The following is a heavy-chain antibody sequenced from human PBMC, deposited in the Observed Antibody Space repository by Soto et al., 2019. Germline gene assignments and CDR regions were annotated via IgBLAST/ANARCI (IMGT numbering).Heavy chain of an antibody. D-gene: IGHD2-15*01. J-gene: IGHJ3*02. CDR3: ATVVAATPHDAFDI. Sequence: GGSLRLSCAAPGFTFSSYSMNWVRQAPGKGLEWVSSISSSRSNKYYADSVKGRFTISRDNSKNSLYLQMNSLRAEDTAVYYCATVVAATPHDAFDIWGQGTMVTVSS. V-gene: IGHV3-21*01. CDR2: ISSSRSNK. CDR1: GFTFSSYS.